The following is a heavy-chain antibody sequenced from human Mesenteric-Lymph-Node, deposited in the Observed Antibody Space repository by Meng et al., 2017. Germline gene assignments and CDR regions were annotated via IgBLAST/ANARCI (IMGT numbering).Heavy chain of an antibody. Sequence: GESLKISCAASGFTFNSYAMSWVRQVPGTGLEWVSAITGSGGSTYYADSVRGRFTISRDNSKNTMYLQMNSLRAEDTAVYYCVTDLRVARGSDGVWYVSERFQSWGQGALVTVSS. J-gene: IGHJ1*01. CDR2: ITGSGGST. V-gene: IGHV3-23*01. CDR1: GFTFNSYA. CDR3: VTDLRVARGSDGVWYVSERFQS. D-gene: IGHD6-19*01.